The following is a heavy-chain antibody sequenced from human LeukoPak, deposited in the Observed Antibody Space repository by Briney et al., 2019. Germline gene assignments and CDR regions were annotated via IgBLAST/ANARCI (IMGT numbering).Heavy chain of an antibody. CDR1: GYTFTSYY. V-gene: IGHV1-46*01. Sequence: GASVKVSCKASGYTFTSYYMHWVRQAPGQGFEWMGIINPSGGSTTYAQKFQGRVTMTRDMSTSTVYVDLSSLRSEDTALYYCARGGGGSGLPYYYYYYMDVWGKGTTVTISS. CDR3: ARGGGGSGLPYYYYYYMDV. J-gene: IGHJ6*03. CDR2: INPSGGST. D-gene: IGHD3-10*01.